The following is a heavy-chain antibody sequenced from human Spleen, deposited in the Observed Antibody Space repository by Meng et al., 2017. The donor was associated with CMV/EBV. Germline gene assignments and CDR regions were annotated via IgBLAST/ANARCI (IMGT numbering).Heavy chain of an antibody. CDR1: GGTFSSYA. CDR3: AAGIVVIAAADEAFDI. Sequence: SVKVSCKTYGGTFSSYAFSWVRQAPGQGLEWMGGIIPIFGIANYAQKFQGRVTITADKSTSTVYMELSSLRSEDTAVYYCAAGIVVIAAADEAFDIWGQGTMVTVSS. CDR2: IIPIFGIA. J-gene: IGHJ3*02. D-gene: IGHD6-13*01. V-gene: IGHV1-69*10.